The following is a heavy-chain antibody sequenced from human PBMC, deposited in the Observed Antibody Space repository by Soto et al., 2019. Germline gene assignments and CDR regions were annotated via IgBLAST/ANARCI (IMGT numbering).Heavy chain of an antibody. D-gene: IGHD3-22*01. CDR1: GFTFSSYA. V-gene: IGHV3-30-3*01. Sequence: QVQLVESGGGVVQPGRSLRLSCAASGFTFSSYAMHWVRQAPGKGLEWVAVISYDGSNKYYADSVKGRFTISRDNSKNTLYLQMNRLRAEDTAVYYCARDSDNYYDSSGYYLYWGQGTLVTVSS. CDR3: ARDSDNYYDSSGYYLY. CDR2: ISYDGSNK. J-gene: IGHJ4*02.